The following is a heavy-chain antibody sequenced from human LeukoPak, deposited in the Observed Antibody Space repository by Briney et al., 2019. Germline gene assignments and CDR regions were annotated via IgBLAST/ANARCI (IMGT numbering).Heavy chain of an antibody. D-gene: IGHD4-17*01. J-gene: IGHJ5*02. CDR1: GGTFSSYA. CDR3: ARDATVTTQKVRFDP. V-gene: IGHV1-69*04. Sequence: SVKVSCKASGGTFSSYAISWVRQAPGQGLEWMGRIIPILGIANYAQKFQGRVTITADKSTSTAYMELSSLRSEDTAVYYCARDATVTTQKVRFDPWGQGTLVTVSS. CDR2: IIPILGIA.